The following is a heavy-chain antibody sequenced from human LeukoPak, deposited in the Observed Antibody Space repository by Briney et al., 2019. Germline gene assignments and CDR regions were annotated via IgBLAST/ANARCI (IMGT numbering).Heavy chain of an antibody. J-gene: IGHJ4*02. V-gene: IGHV1-18*01. Sequence: ASVKVSCKASGGTFSSYAISWVRQAPGQGLEWMGWISAYNGNTNYAQKLQGRVTMTTDTSTSTAYMELRSLRSDDTAVYYCASSSSWYSFDYWGQGTLVTVSS. CDR2: ISAYNGNT. CDR1: GGTFSSYA. D-gene: IGHD6-13*01. CDR3: ASSSSWYSFDY.